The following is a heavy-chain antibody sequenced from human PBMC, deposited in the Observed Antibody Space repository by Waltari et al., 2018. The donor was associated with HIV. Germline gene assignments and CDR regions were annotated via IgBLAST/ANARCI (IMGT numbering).Heavy chain of an antibody. CDR3: ATDFSGMVRAYSYYSLDV. D-gene: IGHD3-10*01. CDR2: FDPEDDET. Sequence: QVQLVQSGAAVKQPGPSVKVSCKVTGYTLAELSMHWVRQAPGKGLEWMGNFDPEDDETIYAQKFQGRITMTEDTSSDTAYMELSSLTSGDTAVYYCATDFSGMVRAYSYYSLDVWGQGTTVTVSS. J-gene: IGHJ6*02. V-gene: IGHV1-24*01. CDR1: GYTLAELS.